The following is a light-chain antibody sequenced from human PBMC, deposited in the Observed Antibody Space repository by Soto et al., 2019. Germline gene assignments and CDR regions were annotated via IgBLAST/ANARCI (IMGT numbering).Light chain of an antibody. CDR1: SSDVGGYNY. CDR2: EVS. J-gene: IGLJ3*02. V-gene: IGLV2-8*01. Sequence: QSALTQPPSASGSPGQSVTISCTGTSSDVGGYNYVSWYQQHPGKAPKLIISEVSKRPSGVPDRFSGSKSGNTASLTVSGLQAEDEADYYCQSYDSSLSGFWVFGGGTQLTVL. CDR3: QSYDSSLSGFWV.